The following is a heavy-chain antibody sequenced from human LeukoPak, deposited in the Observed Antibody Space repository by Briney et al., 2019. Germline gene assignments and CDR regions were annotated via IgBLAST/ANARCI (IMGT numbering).Heavy chain of an antibody. CDR1: GFTFSSYA. V-gene: IGHV3-30*04. D-gene: IGHD3-22*01. J-gene: IGHJ4*02. Sequence: PGGSLRLSCAASGFTFSSYAMHWVRQAPGKGLEWVAVISYDGSNKYYADSVKGRFTISRDNSKNTLYLQMNSLRAEDTAVYYCARDGHYYDSSGYYLPGYFDYWGQGTLVTVSS. CDR3: ARDGHYYDSSGYYLPGYFDY. CDR2: ISYDGSNK.